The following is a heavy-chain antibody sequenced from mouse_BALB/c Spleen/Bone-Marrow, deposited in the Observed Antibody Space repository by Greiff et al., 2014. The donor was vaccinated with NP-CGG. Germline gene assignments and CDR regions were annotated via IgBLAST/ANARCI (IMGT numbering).Heavy chain of an antibody. Sequence: QVQLQQSGSELVKPGASVKMSCKASGYTFTSYYIHWVKQRPGQGLEWIGWIYPGDGSTKYNEKFKGKTTLTADKSSSTAYMLLSSLTSEDSAIYFCAREAYYDYDEGFAYWGQGTLVTVSA. D-gene: IGHD2-4*01. CDR1: GYTFTSYY. CDR2: IYPGDGST. CDR3: AREAYYDYDEGFAY. J-gene: IGHJ3*01. V-gene: IGHV1S56*01.